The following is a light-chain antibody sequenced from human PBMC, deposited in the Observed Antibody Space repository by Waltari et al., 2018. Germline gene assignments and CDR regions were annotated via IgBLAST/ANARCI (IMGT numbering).Light chain of an antibody. Sequence: VGRVSITCRTSQSISTYLNWYQQKPGKAPKLLIYSASRLQSVVPPRFADGVSGTDCTLDVSCPEPDELATVYTQSTWSISGTFGGGTKVEIK. CDR3: QSTWSISGT. V-gene: IGKV1-39*02. CDR2: SAS. CDR1: QSISTY. J-gene: IGKJ4*01.